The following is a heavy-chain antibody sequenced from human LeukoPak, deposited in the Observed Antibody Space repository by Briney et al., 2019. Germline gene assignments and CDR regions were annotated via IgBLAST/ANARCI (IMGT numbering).Heavy chain of an antibody. D-gene: IGHD2/OR15-2a*01. Sequence: SGGSLRLSCAASGFIFDNYAMSWVRQAPGKGLEWGSTITGSGGRTYFADSVKGRFTISRDNSNNTLSLQMKSLRAEDTALYHCAKGTCTSTSCYGNAFDIWGQGTVVTVSS. CDR3: AKGTCTSTSCYGNAFDI. CDR2: ITGSGGRT. J-gene: IGHJ3*02. V-gene: IGHV3-23*01. CDR1: GFIFDNYA.